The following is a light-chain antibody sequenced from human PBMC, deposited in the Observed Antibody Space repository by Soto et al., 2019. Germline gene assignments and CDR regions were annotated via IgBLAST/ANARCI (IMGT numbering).Light chain of an antibody. V-gene: IGLV2-14*01. J-gene: IGLJ2*01. Sequence: QSASVSGSPGQSITISCSGTSSDVGGYNYVSWYQQHPGKAPKLMIYDVSDRPSEVSNRFSGSKSGNTASLTISGLQAEDEADYYCSSYTSSSTLVVFGGGTKVTVL. CDR1: SSDVGGYNY. CDR3: SSYTSSSTLVV. CDR2: DVS.